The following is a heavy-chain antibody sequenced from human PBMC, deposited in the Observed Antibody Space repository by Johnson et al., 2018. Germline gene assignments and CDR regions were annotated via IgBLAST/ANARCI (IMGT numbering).Heavy chain of an antibody. CDR3: AKGSSSSRPYYFDY. D-gene: IGHD6-19*01. Sequence: VQLVESGGGLVQXGGSLRLSCAASGFTFRDYVMSWVRQAPGRGLEWISAISGDSGGTYYADSVKGRLTIARDNSKNTLYVQMNSLRAEDTAVYYCAKGSSSSRPYYFDYWGQGTLVTVSS. CDR1: GFTFRDYV. CDR2: ISGDSGGT. V-gene: IGHV3-23*04. J-gene: IGHJ4*02.